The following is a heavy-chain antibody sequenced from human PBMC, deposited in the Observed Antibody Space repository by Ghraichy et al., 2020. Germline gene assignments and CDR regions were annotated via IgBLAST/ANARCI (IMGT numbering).Heavy chain of an antibody. CDR1: GGSISSSSYY. D-gene: IGHD2-2*02. V-gene: IGHV4-39*01. CDR2: IYYSGST. CDR3: ARLLVPAAIANGYYFDY. Sequence: SETLSLTCTVSGGSISSSSYYWGWIRQPPGKGLEWIGSIYYSGSTYYNPSLKSRVTISVDTSKNQFSLKLSSVTAADTAVYYGARLLVPAAIANGYYFDYWGQGTLVTVSS. J-gene: IGHJ4*02.